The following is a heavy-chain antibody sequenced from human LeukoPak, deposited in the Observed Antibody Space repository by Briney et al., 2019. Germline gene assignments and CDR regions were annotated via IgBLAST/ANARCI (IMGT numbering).Heavy chain of an antibody. CDR3: AKPPSRNYYGSGTPYYFDY. J-gene: IGHJ4*02. D-gene: IGHD3-10*01. CDR2: ISGSGGST. CDR1: GFTFSSYA. Sequence: PGGSLRLSCAASGFTFSSYAMSWVRQAPGKGLEWVSAISGSGGSTYYADSVKGRFTISRDNSKNTLYLQMNSLRAEDTAVYYCAKPPSRNYYGSGTPYYFDYWGQGTLVTVSS. V-gene: IGHV3-23*01.